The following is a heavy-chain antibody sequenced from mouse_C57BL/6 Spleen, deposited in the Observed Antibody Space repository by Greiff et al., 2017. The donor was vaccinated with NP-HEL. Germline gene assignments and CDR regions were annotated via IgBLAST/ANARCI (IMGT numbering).Heavy chain of an antibody. CDR3: AFSYYYGSSTFAY. D-gene: IGHD1-1*01. CDR2: IDPEDGET. J-gene: IGHJ3*01. Sequence: EVQGKQVGAELVKPGASVKLSCTASGFNIKDYYMHWVKQRTEQGLEWIGRIDPEDGETKYAPKFQGKATITADTSANTAYLQLSSLTSEDTAVYYCAFSYYYGSSTFAYWGQGTLVTVSA. CDR1: GFNIKDYY. V-gene: IGHV14-2*01.